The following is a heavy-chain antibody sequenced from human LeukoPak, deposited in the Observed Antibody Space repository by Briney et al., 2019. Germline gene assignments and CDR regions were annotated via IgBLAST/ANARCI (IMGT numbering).Heavy chain of an antibody. CDR2: INEHGTT. CDR1: GFTFSDSW. V-gene: IGHV3-74*01. CDR3: ARVRGGN. D-gene: IGHD3-16*01. J-gene: IGHJ4*02. Sequence: GGSLRLSCAASGFTFSDSWMYWVRQAPGKGLVWISNINEHGTTAYADSVKGRFTISRDNAKNILCLQMNSLRAEDTAVYYCARVRGGNWGQGTLVTVSS.